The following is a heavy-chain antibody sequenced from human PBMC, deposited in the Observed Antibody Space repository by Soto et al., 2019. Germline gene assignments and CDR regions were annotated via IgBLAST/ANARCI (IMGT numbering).Heavy chain of an antibody. J-gene: IGHJ4*02. CDR1: AAYIRATNFY. CDR3: ARGMIGIQLWFPHYFDY. CDR2: FHSNGDP. V-gene: IGHV4-39*01. D-gene: IGHD5-18*01. Sequence: QLPLQESGPGLVKPSETVSLPCSVPAAYIRATNFYWVWIRQPPGQGLEWIGRFHSNGDPYSNPSRETRLTMSVHTSKSQLPLILTSVTAADTSVYYCARGMIGIQLWFPHYFDYLGQGTLVTVSS.